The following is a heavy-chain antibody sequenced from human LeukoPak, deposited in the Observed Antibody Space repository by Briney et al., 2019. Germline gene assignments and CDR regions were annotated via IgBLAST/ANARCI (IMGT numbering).Heavy chain of an antibody. D-gene: IGHD4-23*01. CDR2: IYYSGST. CDR3: ARDFGGNSGAARYFDY. J-gene: IGHJ4*02. Sequence: SETLSLTCTVSGGSISSGDYYWSWIRQPPGKGLEWIGHIYYSGSTYYNPSLKSRVTISVDTSKNQFSLKLSSVTAADTAVYYCARDFGGNSGAARYFDYWGQGTLVTVSS. V-gene: IGHV4-30-4*08. CDR1: GGSISSGDYY.